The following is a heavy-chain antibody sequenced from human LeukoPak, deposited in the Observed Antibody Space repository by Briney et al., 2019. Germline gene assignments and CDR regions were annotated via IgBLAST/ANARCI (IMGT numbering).Heavy chain of an antibody. D-gene: IGHD6-19*01. CDR1: GFTFSSYG. CDR2: IRYDGSNK. J-gene: IGHJ5*02. V-gene: IGHV3-30*02. CDR3: ARAGLVVHAGNWFDP. Sequence: GGSLRLSCAASGFTFSSYGMHWVRQAPGKGLEWVAFIRYDGSNKYYADSVKGRFTISRDNSKNSLYLQMNSLRAEDTAVYYCARAGLVVHAGNWFDPWGQGTLVTVSS.